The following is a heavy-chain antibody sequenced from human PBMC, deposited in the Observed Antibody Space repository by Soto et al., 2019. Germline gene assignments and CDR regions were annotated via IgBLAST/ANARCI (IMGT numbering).Heavy chain of an antibody. J-gene: IGHJ4*02. CDR3: AKAFLEGLQPGDYFFDH. V-gene: IGHV3-30*18. CDR2: MSYDGSNT. Sequence: QVQLVDSGGGVVQPGRSLRLSCAASGFTFSTYAMHWVRQAPGKGLEWVAVMSYDGSNTFYADSVKGRFTISRDNSQSTLDLQMDSLKAEDTAVYYCAKAFLEGLQPGDYFFDHWGQGTLVTVSS. D-gene: IGHD3-3*01. CDR1: GFTFSTYA.